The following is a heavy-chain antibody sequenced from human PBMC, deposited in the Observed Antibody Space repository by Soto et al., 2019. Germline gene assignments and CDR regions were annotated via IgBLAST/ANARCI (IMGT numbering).Heavy chain of an antibody. CDR1: GFDFNNYW. V-gene: IGHV3-74*03. CDR3: ARDQTTGDWFDA. Sequence: EVQLVQSGGGLVQPGGSLRLSCGASGFDFNNYWMHWVRQDPGKGLVWVSRINGDGSDIKYADSVKGRFTISRDNAKNTVSLQMNSLRAEDTAVYYCARDQTTGDWFDAWGQGTLVTVSS. J-gene: IGHJ5*02. CDR2: INGDGSDI. D-gene: IGHD4-17*01.